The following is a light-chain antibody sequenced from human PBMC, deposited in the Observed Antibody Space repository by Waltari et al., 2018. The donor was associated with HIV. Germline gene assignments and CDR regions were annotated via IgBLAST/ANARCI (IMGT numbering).Light chain of an antibody. Sequence: DIVMTQSPLSLPVTPGEPASISCRSSQSLLHSNGYNYLYWYLQKPGQFPHLLIYLGSNRASGVPDRFSGSGSGTDFTLKISRVEAEDVGVYYCMQALQTPYTFGQGTKLEIK. CDR3: MQALQTPYT. CDR1: QSLLHSNGYNY. CDR2: LGS. V-gene: IGKV2-28*01. J-gene: IGKJ2*01.